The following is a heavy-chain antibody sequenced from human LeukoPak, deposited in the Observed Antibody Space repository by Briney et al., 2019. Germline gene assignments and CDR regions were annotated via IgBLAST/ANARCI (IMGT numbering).Heavy chain of an antibody. CDR1: GGSIRNYY. V-gene: IGHV4-59*01. D-gene: IGHD2-21*01. J-gene: IGHJ3*02. CDR3: AREPYSSADSAFDI. CDR2: IQYSGST. Sequence: SETQSLTCAVSGGSIRNYYWSWIRQPPGRGLEWIGYIQYSGSTNYNPSLKSRVTISVDTSRNQFSLKLTSVTAADTAAYFCAREPYSSADSAFDIWGQGTMVTVSS.